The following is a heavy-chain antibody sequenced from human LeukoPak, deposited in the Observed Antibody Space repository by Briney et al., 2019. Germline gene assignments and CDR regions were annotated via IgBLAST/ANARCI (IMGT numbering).Heavy chain of an antibody. J-gene: IGHJ5*02. CDR2: ISSSGSTI. D-gene: IGHD3-10*01. V-gene: IGHV3-11*01. CDR3: ARNSGSYFGWFDP. CDR1: GFTFSDYY. Sequence: GGSLRLSCAASGFTFSDYYMSWIRQAPGKGLEWVSYISSSGSTIYYADSVKGRFAVSRDNAKNSLYLQMNSLRAEDTAVYYCARNSGSYFGWFDPWGQGTLVTVSS.